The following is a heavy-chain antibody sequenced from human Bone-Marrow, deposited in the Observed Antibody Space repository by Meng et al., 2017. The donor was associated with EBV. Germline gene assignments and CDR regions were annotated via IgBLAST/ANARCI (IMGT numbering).Heavy chain of an antibody. J-gene: IGHJ5*02. Sequence: ITVQESGATQVKHTQNITMTCTLSGFSLNSSGAGVGWIRQAPGKALEWLALIYWDEDKRYSPSLKSRLTITKDSSKEQVVLTMTNMDPVDTATYYCAHRPDRRFTWFDPWGQGTLVTVSS. CDR3: AHRPDRRFTWFDP. V-gene: IGHV2-5*02. D-gene: IGHD3-10*01. CDR1: GFSLNSSGAG. CDR2: IYWDEDK.